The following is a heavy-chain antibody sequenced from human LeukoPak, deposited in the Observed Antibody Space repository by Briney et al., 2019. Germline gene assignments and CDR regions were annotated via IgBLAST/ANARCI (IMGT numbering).Heavy chain of an antibody. J-gene: IGHJ1*01. V-gene: IGHV1-69*04. D-gene: IGHD5-12*01. CDR3: ARRGESPGEYFQY. Sequence: ASVKVSCKSSGGSFSNYVISWVRQAPGQRPEWMGRIIPMTGMPNYAPKLLGRITITADISTSTAYLELSSLRSDDTAVYFCARRGESPGEYFQYWGQGTLVTVSS. CDR1: GGSFSNYV. CDR2: IIPMTGMP.